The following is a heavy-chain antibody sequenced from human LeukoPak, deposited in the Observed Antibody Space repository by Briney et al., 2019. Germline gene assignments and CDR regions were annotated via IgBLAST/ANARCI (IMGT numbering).Heavy chain of an antibody. D-gene: IGHD2-15*01. J-gene: IGHJ6*03. V-gene: IGHV4-34*01. CDR3: ARGGYCSGGSCYSPGNYYYYMDV. CDR1: GGSFSGYY. Sequence: SETLSLTCAVYGGSFSGYYWSWIRQPPGKGLEWIGEINHNGSTNYNPSLKSRVTISVDTSKNQFSLKLSSVTAADTAVCYCARGGYCSGGSCYSPGNYYYYMDVWGKGTTVTISS. CDR2: INHNGST.